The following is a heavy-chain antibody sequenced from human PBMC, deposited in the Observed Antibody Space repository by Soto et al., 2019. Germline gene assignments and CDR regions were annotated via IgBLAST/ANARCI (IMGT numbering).Heavy chain of an antibody. J-gene: IGHJ4*02. D-gene: IGHD3-10*01. CDR2: IRNKVNSYTT. Sequence: GGSLRLSCVASGFTFSDHYMDWVGQSPGKGLEWVGRIRNKVNSYTTEYAASVKGRFSISRDDSKNSLFLQMNSLKTEDTAVYYCARDGGRELPFFDYWGQGTLVTVSS. V-gene: IGHV3-72*01. CDR3: ARDGGRELPFFDY. CDR1: GFTFSDHY.